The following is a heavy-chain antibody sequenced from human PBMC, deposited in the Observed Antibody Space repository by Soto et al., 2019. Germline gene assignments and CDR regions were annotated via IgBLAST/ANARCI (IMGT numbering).Heavy chain of an antibody. V-gene: IGHV4-59*01. Sequence: SETLSLTCTVSGGSISSYYWSWIRQPPGKGLEWIGYIYYSGSTNYNPSLKSRVTISVDTSKNQFSLKLSSVTAADTAVYYCARVRDILTGYYIDYWGQGTLVTVSS. CDR1: GGSISSYY. CDR3: ARVRDILTGYYIDY. CDR2: IYYSGST. D-gene: IGHD3-9*01. J-gene: IGHJ4*02.